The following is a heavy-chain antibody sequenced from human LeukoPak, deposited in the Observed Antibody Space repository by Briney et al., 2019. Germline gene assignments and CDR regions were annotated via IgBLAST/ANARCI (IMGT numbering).Heavy chain of an antibody. CDR2: TRYDGSNK. J-gene: IGHJ4*02. Sequence: PGGSLRLSCAASGFTFSSYGMHWVRQAPGKGLEWVAFTRYDGSNKYYADSVKGRFTISRDNSKNTLYLQMNSLRAEDTAVYYCARDICSSTSCFYFDYWGQGTLVTVSS. D-gene: IGHD2-2*01. V-gene: IGHV3-30*02. CDR1: GFTFSSYG. CDR3: ARDICSSTSCFYFDY.